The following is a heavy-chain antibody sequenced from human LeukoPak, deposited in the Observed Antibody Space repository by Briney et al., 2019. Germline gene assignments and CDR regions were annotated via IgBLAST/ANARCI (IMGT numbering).Heavy chain of an antibody. Sequence: PGGPLSPSLVAPGSIFVNHSIYWVRQPPGKGLGWVSRISSDGSSTTYADSVEGRFTISRDNAKNTLYLQMNSLRAEDTAVYYCARHRSGYYADFWGQGTLVTVSS. CDR1: GSIFVNHS. CDR2: ISSDGSST. D-gene: IGHD3-22*01. V-gene: IGHV3-74*01. CDR3: ARHRSGYYADF. J-gene: IGHJ4*02.